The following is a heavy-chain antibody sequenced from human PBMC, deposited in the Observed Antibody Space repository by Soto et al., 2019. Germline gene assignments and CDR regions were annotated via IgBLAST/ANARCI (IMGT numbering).Heavy chain of an antibody. V-gene: IGHV1-18*01. D-gene: IGHD3-3*01. Sequence: ASVKVSCKASGYTFTSYGISWVRQAPGQGLEWMGWISAYNGNTNYAQKLQGRVTMTTDTSTSTAYMELRSLRSDDTAVYYCARDGAAGYYDFWSGSHGSGFDYWGQGTLVTVSS. CDR3: ARDGAAGYYDFWSGSHGSGFDY. CDR2: ISAYNGNT. J-gene: IGHJ4*02. CDR1: GYTFTSYG.